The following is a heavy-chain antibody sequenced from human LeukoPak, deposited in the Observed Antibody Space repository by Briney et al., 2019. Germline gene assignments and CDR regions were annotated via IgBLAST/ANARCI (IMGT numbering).Heavy chain of an antibody. J-gene: IGHJ4*02. Sequence: PGGSLRLPCAASGFTFSSYSMNWVRQAPGKGLEWVSSISSSSSSIYYADSMKGRFTISRDNAKNSLFLQMNSLRAEDTAVYYCARENFYESSGYHPPFDCWGQGTLVTVSS. CDR2: ISSSSSSI. V-gene: IGHV3-21*01. CDR1: GFTFSSYS. CDR3: ARENFYESSGYHPPFDC. D-gene: IGHD3-22*01.